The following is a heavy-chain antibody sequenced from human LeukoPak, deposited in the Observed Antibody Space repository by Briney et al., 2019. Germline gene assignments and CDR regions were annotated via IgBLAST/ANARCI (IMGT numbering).Heavy chain of an antibody. D-gene: IGHD1-14*01. J-gene: IGHJ4*02. CDR2: IIHSGNT. V-gene: IGHV4-59*12. CDR3: ARDSWPEVVRFDF. CDR1: GGSISSYY. Sequence: SETLSLTCTVSGGSISSYYWGWIRQPPGEGLEWIGNIIHSGNTDYNPSLKSRVTISVDTSKNQFSLKLSSVTAADTAVYYCARDSWPEVVRFDFWGQGTLVTVSS.